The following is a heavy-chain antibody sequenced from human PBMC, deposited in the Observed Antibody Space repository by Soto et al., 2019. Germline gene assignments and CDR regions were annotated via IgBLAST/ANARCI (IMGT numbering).Heavy chain of an antibody. D-gene: IGHD5-18*01. CDR2: ISGSGGST. CDR1: GFTFSSYA. J-gene: IGHJ4*02. V-gene: IGHV3-23*01. CDR3: AKLKEGGYAFYFDY. Sequence: GGSLRLSCAASGFTFSSYAMSWVRQAPGKGLEWVSAISGSGGSTYYADSVKGRFTIARDNSKNTLYLQMNSLRAEDTAVYYCAKLKEGGYAFYFDYWGQGTLVTVSS.